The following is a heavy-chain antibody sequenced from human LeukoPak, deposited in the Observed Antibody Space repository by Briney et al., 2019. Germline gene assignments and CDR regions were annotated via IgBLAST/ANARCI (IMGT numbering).Heavy chain of an antibody. V-gene: IGHV4-38-2*01. D-gene: IGHD3-10*01. CDR2: IYHSGST. J-gene: IGHJ4*02. Sequence: PSETLSLTCAVSGYSISSGYYWGWIRQPPGKGLEWIGSIYHSGSTYYNPSLKSRVTISVDTSKNQFSLKLSPVTAADTAVYYCARHPLNYYGSGSYLDYWGQGTLVTVSS. CDR1: GYSISSGYY. CDR3: ARHPLNYYGSGSYLDY.